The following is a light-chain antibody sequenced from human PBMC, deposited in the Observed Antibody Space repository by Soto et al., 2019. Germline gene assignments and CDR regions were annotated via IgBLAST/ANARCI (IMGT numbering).Light chain of an antibody. CDR3: QQYNNWPL. CDR2: GAS. CDR1: QSINSN. V-gene: IGKV3-15*01. Sequence: IFMTQSPATLSVSLWEMATLSCRASQSINSNLAWYQQKPGQAPRLLIYGASTRATGIPARFSGSGSGTEFTLTISSLQSEDFAVYYCQQYNNWPLFGQGTRLEIK. J-gene: IGKJ5*01.